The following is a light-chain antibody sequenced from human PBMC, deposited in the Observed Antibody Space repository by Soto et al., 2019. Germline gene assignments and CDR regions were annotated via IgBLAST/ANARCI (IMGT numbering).Light chain of an antibody. Sequence: EIVLTQSPGTLSLSPGERATLSCRASQSVPSRYLAWYHQKPGQAPNLLIYGASSRATGIPDRFSGSGSGTDFTLTISRLEPEDFAVYYCQQYGSSRTFGQGTKVDIK. CDR1: QSVPSRY. J-gene: IGKJ1*01. V-gene: IGKV3-20*01. CDR3: QQYGSSRT. CDR2: GAS.